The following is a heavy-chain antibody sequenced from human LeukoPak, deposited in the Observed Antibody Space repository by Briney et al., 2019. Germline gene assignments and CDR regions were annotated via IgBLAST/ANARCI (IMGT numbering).Heavy chain of an antibody. CDR3: ARDSSGWGLDY. CDR1: GFSISNDYY. Sequence: SETLSLTCTVSGFSISNDYYWTWLRQPPGKGLEWIGGIYHSGTTYYNPSLRGRVSISLDTSKTQFSLKLSSVTAADTAVYYCARDSSGWGLDYWGQGTLVTVSS. D-gene: IGHD6-19*01. CDR2: IYHSGTT. J-gene: IGHJ4*02. V-gene: IGHV4-38-2*02.